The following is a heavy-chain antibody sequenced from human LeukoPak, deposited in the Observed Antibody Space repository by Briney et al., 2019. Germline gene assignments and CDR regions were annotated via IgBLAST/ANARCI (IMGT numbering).Heavy chain of an antibody. CDR3: ARAPPYSSASWGYYGMDV. Sequence: PGGSLRLSCAASGFTFSSYDMHWVRQTLGKGLEWVSSIGIAGDTYYPGSVKGRFTISRENAMNSLYLQMNSLRAGDTAVYYCARAPPYSSASWGYYGMDVWGQGTTVTVSS. CDR2: IGIAGDT. CDR1: GFTFSSYD. D-gene: IGHD6-6*01. J-gene: IGHJ6*02. V-gene: IGHV3-13*01.